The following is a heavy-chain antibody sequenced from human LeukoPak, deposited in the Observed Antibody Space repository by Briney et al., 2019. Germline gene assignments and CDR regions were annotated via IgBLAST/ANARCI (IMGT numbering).Heavy chain of an antibody. CDR1: GFTFSSYS. CDR2: ISSSSSYI. D-gene: IGHD1-26*01. V-gene: IGHV3-21*01. Sequence: GGSLRLSCAASGFTFSSYSMNWVRQAPGKGLEWVSSISSSSSYIYYADSVKGRFTISRDNAKNSLYLQMNSLRAEDTAVYYCARDPIVGATGYWGQGTLVTVSS. J-gene: IGHJ4*02. CDR3: ARDPIVGATGY.